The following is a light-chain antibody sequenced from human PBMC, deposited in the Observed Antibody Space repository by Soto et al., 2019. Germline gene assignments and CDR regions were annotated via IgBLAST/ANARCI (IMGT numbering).Light chain of an antibody. CDR1: QSVSGN. V-gene: IGKV3-15*01. CDR3: QQCNSWPRT. J-gene: IGKJ1*01. CDR2: GAS. Sequence: IVMTQSPATVSGSPGERVTLSCRASQSVSGNVAWYHQKPGQPPRLLVYGASTTATDIPARFFGSGSETDFPLTITRLQSEGFGIYYCQQCNSWPRTFGQGTKVEIK.